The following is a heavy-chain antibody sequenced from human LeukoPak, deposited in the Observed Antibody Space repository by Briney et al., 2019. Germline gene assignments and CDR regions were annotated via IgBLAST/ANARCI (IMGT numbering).Heavy chain of an antibody. Sequence: GGSLRLSCAASGFTFSDAWMTWVRQAPGKGLEWVGRIKPAKTDGAAPYYSAPVKCRFTISRDDSSDRLFLHMNSLKTEDTAVYYCTTEGSGYDILTGYYRNPPYFDYWGQGTLVTVSS. D-gene: IGHD3-9*01. V-gene: IGHV3-15*01. CDR3: TTEGSGYDILTGYYRNPPYFDY. CDR2: IKPAKTDGAAP. J-gene: IGHJ4*02. CDR1: GFTFSDAW.